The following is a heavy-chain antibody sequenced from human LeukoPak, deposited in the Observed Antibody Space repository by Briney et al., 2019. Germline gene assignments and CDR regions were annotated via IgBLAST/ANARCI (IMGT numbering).Heavy chain of an antibody. CDR3: ARATGSYYDSSGVAAH. CDR1: RFTFSDYY. CDR2: ISSSGSTI. Sequence: GGSLRLSSAASRFTFSDYYMSWIRQAPGKGLEWVSYISSSGSTIYYADSVKGRFTISRDNAKNSLYLQMNSRRAEDTAVYYCARATGSYYDSSGVAAHWGQGTLVTVSS. D-gene: IGHD3-22*01. V-gene: IGHV3-11*01. J-gene: IGHJ4*02.